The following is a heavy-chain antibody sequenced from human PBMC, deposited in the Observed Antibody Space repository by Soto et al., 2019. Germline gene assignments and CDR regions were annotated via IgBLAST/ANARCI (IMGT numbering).Heavy chain of an antibody. CDR2: ISAYNGNS. J-gene: IGHJ6*02. Sequence: QVQLVQSGGEVKKPGASVKVTCKASAYTFTSYGITWGRQAPGQGLEWVGWISAYNGNSKYAQKYDGRVTMTTYSSPSTAYMELSSLRSDDTAVYYCARIADCSTTSCSFPSRFHVRGYYYYYGLDVWGQGTTVTVSS. CDR1: AYTFTSYG. V-gene: IGHV1-18*04. D-gene: IGHD2-2*01. CDR3: ARIADCSTTSCSFPSRFHVRGYYYYYGLDV.